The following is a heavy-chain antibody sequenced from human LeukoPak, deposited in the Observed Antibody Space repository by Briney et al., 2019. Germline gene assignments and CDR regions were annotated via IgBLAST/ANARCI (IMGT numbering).Heavy chain of an antibody. Sequence: NNGNTGYAQKFQGRVTVTRNTSISTAYMELSSLRSEDTAVYYCANMGSQAPNHVGAFDIWGQGTMVTVSS. J-gene: IGHJ3*02. V-gene: IGHV1-8*01. CDR3: ANMGSQAPNHVGAFDI. D-gene: IGHD1-14*01. CDR2: NNGNT.